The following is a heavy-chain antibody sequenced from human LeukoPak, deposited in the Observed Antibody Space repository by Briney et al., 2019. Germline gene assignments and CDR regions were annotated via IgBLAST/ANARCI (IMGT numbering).Heavy chain of an antibody. J-gene: IGHJ3*02. Sequence: GASVKVSCKASGYTFTSYGISWVRQAPGQGLEWMGWISAYNGNTNYAQKLQGRVTMTTDTSTSTAYMELRGLRSDDTAVYYCARVYSSSWYFAFDIWGQGTMVTVSS. CDR2: ISAYNGNT. D-gene: IGHD6-13*01. CDR1: GYTFTSYG. V-gene: IGHV1-18*04. CDR3: ARVYSSSWYFAFDI.